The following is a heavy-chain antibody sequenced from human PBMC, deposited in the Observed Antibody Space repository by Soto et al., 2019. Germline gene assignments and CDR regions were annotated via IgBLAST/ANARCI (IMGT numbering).Heavy chain of an antibody. CDR2: INAGNGNT. CDR3: AREWYYYDSSGYINDPDFDY. Sequence: ASVKVSCKASGYTFTSYAMHWVRQAPGQRLEWMGWINAGNGNTKYSQKFQGRVTITRDTSASTAYMELSSLRSEDTAVYYCAREWYYYDSSGYINDPDFDYWGQGTLVTVSS. V-gene: IGHV1-3*01. D-gene: IGHD3-22*01. J-gene: IGHJ4*02. CDR1: GYTFTSYA.